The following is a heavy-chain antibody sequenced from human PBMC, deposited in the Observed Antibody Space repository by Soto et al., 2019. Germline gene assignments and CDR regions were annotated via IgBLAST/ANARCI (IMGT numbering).Heavy chain of an antibody. Sequence: SETLSLTCAVYGGSFSGYYWSWIRQPPGKGLEWIGEINHSRSTNYNPSLKSRVTISVDTSKNQFSLKLSSVTAADTAVYYCARKNGRSGWYPVSLNWGQGTLVTVSS. CDR3: ARKNGRSGWYPVSLN. CDR2: INHSRST. CDR1: GGSFSGYY. J-gene: IGHJ4*02. V-gene: IGHV4-34*01. D-gene: IGHD6-19*01.